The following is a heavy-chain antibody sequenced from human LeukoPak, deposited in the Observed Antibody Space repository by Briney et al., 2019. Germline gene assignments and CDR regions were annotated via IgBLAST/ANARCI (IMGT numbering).Heavy chain of an antibody. Sequence: GASVKVSCKASGYTFTGYYMHWVRQAPGQGLEWMGWINPNSGGTNYAQKFQGRVTMTRDTSISTAYMELSSLRSEDTAVYYCARGWVDCSGGSCHPTWFDPWGQGTLVTVSS. V-gene: IGHV1-2*02. D-gene: IGHD2-15*01. CDR2: INPNSGGT. CDR1: GYTFTGYY. J-gene: IGHJ5*02. CDR3: ARGWVDCSGGSCHPTWFDP.